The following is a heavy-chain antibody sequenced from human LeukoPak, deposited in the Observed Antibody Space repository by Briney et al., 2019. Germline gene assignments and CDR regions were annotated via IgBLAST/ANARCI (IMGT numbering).Heavy chain of an antibody. J-gene: IGHJ3*01. V-gene: IGHV4-30-4*07. CDR1: GDSISSGGYS. CDR3: ARGLNQLPFLGAFDV. D-gene: IGHD2-2*01. Sequence: PSQTLSLTCAVSGDSISSGGYSWTWIQQPPGKGLEWIGYIYYSGNTYNNPSLKSRVIISVDTSKNQFSLKLSSVTAADTAVYYCARGLNQLPFLGAFDVWGQGTMVTVSS. CDR2: IYYSGNT.